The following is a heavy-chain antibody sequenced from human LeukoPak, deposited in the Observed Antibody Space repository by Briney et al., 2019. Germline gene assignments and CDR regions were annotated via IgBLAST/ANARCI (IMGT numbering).Heavy chain of an antibody. D-gene: IGHD2/OR15-2a*01. Sequence: PGGSLRLSCAASGFTFSIYWMSWVRQAPGKGLEWVANINQDGSQKYYVDSVKGRFTISRDNAKNSFFLQMSSLRAEDTSVYYCAKDVSALSHYYGMDVWGQGTTVTVSS. CDR2: INQDGSQK. V-gene: IGHV3-7*01. CDR1: GFTFSIYW. CDR3: AKDVSALSHYYGMDV. J-gene: IGHJ6*02.